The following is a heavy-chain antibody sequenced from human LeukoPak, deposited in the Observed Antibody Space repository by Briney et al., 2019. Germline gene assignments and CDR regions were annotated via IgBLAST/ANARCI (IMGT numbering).Heavy chain of an antibody. CDR1: GFTFSSSA. D-gene: IGHD3-3*01. CDR2: ISYDGSNK. J-gene: IGHJ5*02. CDR3: ARGYDFWSGRLFDP. V-gene: IGHV3-30-3*01. Sequence: GGSLRLSCAASGFTFSSSAMHWVRQAPGKGLEWVAVISYDGSNKYYADSVKGRFTISRDNSKNTLYLQMNSLRAEDTAVYYCARGYDFWSGRLFDPWGQGTLVTVSS.